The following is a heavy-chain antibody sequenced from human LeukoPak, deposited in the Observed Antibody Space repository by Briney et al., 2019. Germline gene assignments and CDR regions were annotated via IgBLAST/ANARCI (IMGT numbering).Heavy chain of an antibody. Sequence: SETLSLTCTVSGGSISSYYWSWIRQPPGKGLEWIGYIYYSGSTNYNPSLKSRVTISVDTSKNQFSLKLSSVTAADTAVYYCARETRIAVAGTGAFDIWGQGTMVTVSS. CDR2: IYYSGST. V-gene: IGHV4-59*01. CDR1: GGSISSYY. J-gene: IGHJ3*02. D-gene: IGHD6-19*01. CDR3: ARETRIAVAGTGAFDI.